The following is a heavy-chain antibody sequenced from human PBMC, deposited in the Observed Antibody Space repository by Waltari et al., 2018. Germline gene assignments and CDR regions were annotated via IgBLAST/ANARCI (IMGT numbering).Heavy chain of an antibody. V-gene: IGHV1-8*03. D-gene: IGHD6-13*01. CDR1: VYTFTSCE. CDR3: ARGGRGSSPWGQH. Sequence: QVQLVQSGAEVKKHGASVKVSCKAYVYTFTSCEINWFLQATGQGLEWMGWMNPNSGNTGYAQKFQGRVTITRNTSISTAYMELSSLRSEDMAVYYCARGGRGSSPWGQHWGQGTLVTVSS. CDR2: MNPNSGNT. J-gene: IGHJ1*01.